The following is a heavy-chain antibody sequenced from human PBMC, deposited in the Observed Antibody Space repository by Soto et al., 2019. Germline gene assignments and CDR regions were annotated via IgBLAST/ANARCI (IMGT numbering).Heavy chain of an antibody. CDR2: ISGSGDNT. CDR1: GLTFGNYA. D-gene: IGHD3-10*01. CDR3: AKGYYGSGSYDY. V-gene: IGHV3-23*01. Sequence: GGSMSLSSAASGLTFGNYAMTWVRQAPGKGLDWVSHISGSGDNTYYADSVKGRFTISRDNSKNTLYLEMNSLRAEDTAVYYCAKGYYGSGSYDYWGQGTQVTVSS. J-gene: IGHJ4*02.